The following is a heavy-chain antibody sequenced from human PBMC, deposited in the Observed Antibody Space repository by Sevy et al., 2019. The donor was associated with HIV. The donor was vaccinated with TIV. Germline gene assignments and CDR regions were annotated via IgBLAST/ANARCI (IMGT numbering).Heavy chain of an antibody. Sequence: GESLKISCATSGFTFSSHWMSWVRQAPGKGLEWVANIKQDGSDKYYVDSVKGRFTISRDNAKNSLSLQMNSLRAEDTAVYYCARDTGGIGMDVWGQGTTATVSS. CDR1: GFTFSSHW. V-gene: IGHV3-7*01. CDR2: IKQDGSDK. D-gene: IGHD6-13*01. J-gene: IGHJ6*02. CDR3: ARDTGGIGMDV.